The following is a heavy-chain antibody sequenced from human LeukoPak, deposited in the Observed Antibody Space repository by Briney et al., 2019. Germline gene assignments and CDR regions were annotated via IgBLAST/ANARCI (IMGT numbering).Heavy chain of an antibody. D-gene: IGHD2-2*01. CDR2: INANGGGT. CDR3: ARDPIKYQLLLLSFDT. J-gene: IGHJ3*02. V-gene: IGHV1-2*06. Sequence: ASVKVSCKASGYTFTSYGISWVRQAPGQGLEWMGRINANGGGTNYAPKFQGRVTMTRDTSISTAYMELSRLRSDDTAVYYCARDPIKYQLLLLSFDTWGQGTVVTVSS. CDR1: GYTFTSYG.